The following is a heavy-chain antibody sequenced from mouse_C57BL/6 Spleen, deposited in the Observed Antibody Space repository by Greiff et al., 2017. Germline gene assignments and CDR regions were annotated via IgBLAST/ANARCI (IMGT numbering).Heavy chain of an antibody. CDR1: GFNIKDYY. Sequence: VQLQQSGAELVRPGASVKLSCTASGFNIKDYYMHWVKQRPEQGLEWIGRIDPEDGDTEYAPKFPGKATMTADTSSNTAYRQLSSLTSEDTAVYYCTTDYGSSHWYFDVWGTGTTVTVSS. V-gene: IGHV14-1*01. D-gene: IGHD1-1*01. J-gene: IGHJ1*03. CDR3: TTDYGSSHWYFDV. CDR2: IDPEDGDT.